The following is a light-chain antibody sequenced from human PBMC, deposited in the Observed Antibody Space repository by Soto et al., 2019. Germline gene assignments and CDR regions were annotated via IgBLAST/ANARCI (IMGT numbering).Light chain of an antibody. CDR3: QQYGRTAWT. Sequence: EIVLTQSPCTLYLSPGEGATLSCRASQSVSTNFFAWYQQQPGQAPRLLIYGASTSATVIPDRFSGSGSGTDFTLTISRLEPEDFAVYYCQQYGRTAWTFGQGTKVEIK. CDR2: GAS. CDR1: QSVSTNF. V-gene: IGKV3-20*01. J-gene: IGKJ1*01.